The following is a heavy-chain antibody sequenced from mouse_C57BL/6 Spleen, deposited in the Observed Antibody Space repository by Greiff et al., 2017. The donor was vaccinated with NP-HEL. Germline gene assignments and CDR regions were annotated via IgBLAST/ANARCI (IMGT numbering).Heavy chain of an antibody. CDR1: GFTFSSYA. V-gene: IGHV5-4*01. CDR2: ISDGGSYT. Sequence: EVQLVESGGGLVKPGGSLKLSCAASGFTFSSYAMSWVRQTPEKRLEWVATISDGGSYTYYPDNVKGRFTISRDNAKNNLYLQMSHLKSEDTAMYYCAGYGSSYVRYVDVWGTGTTVTVSS. J-gene: IGHJ1*03. CDR3: AGYGSSYVRYVDV. D-gene: IGHD1-1*01.